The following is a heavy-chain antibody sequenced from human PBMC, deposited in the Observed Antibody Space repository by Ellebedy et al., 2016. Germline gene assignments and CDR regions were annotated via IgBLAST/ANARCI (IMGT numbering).Heavy chain of an antibody. V-gene: IGHV1-2*02. CDR2: INTQAGGT. J-gene: IGHJ5*02. CDR3: TTEQRDGS. Sequence: ASVKVSCKASGYTFIGHYMHWVRQALGQGLEWMGWINTQAGGTSYAQKFQGRVTMTRDTSLNTAYMELSSLRSDDTAVYYCTTEQRDGSWGQGTLVTVSS. CDR1: GYTFIGHY. D-gene: IGHD1/OR15-1a*01.